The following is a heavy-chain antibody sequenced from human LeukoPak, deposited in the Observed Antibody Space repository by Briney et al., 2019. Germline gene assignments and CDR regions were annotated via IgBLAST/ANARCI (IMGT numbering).Heavy chain of an antibody. CDR1: GGTFSSYA. V-gene: IGHV1-69*05. Sequence: SVKVSCKASGGTFSSYAISWVRQAPGQGLEWMGGIIPIFGTANYAQKFQGRVTITTDESTSTAYMELSSLRSEDTAVYYCAREKMIAAAGLNWFDPWGQGTLVTVSS. J-gene: IGHJ5*02. CDR3: AREKMIAAAGLNWFDP. D-gene: IGHD6-13*01. CDR2: IIPIFGTA.